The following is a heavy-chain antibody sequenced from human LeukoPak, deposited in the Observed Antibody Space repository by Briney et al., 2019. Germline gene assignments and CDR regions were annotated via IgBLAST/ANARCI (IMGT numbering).Heavy chain of an antibody. J-gene: IGHJ4*02. CDR2: IYTSGST. Sequence: PSQTLSLTCTVSGGSISSGSYYWSWIRQPAGKGLEWIGRIYTSGSTNYNPSLKSRVTISVDTSKNQFSLKLSSVTAADTAVYYCASSLDCSGGSCRKYWGQGTLVTVSS. CDR3: ASSLDCSGGSCRKY. D-gene: IGHD2-15*01. CDR1: GGSISSGSYY. V-gene: IGHV4-61*02.